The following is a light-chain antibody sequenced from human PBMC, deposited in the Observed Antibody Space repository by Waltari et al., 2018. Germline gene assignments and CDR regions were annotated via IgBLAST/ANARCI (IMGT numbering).Light chain of an antibody. Sequence: QSVLTQPPSISAAPGQRVTISCSGSSSNIGSEPVSWYLQLPGTAPKVLIFDDNKRPSGIPDRIPASKSGTSATLDITGLQTGDEAVYYCGGWDSSLRAGVFGGGTKVTV. CDR3: GGWDSSLRAGV. CDR2: DDN. J-gene: IGLJ3*02. CDR1: SSNIGSEP. V-gene: IGLV1-51*01.